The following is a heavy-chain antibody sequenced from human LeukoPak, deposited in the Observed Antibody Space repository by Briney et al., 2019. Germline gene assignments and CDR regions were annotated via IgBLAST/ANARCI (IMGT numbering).Heavy chain of an antibody. V-gene: IGHV3-33*01. J-gene: IGHJ4*02. CDR1: GFTFSSYG. CDR2: IWYDGSNK. Sequence: GGSLRLSCEASGFTFSSYGMHWVRQAPGKGLEWVAVIWYDGSNKYYADSVKGRFTISRDNSKNTLYLQMNSLRAEDTAVYYCARVASRGGVPAYYFDYWGQGTLVTVSS. CDR3: ARVASRGGVPAYYFDY. D-gene: IGHD2-2*01.